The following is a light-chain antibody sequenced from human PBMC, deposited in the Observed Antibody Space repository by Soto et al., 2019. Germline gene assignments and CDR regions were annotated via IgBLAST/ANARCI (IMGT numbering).Light chain of an antibody. CDR1: HTIDNY. Sequence: DIQMTQSPSSLSASVGDKVTITCRASHTIDNYLNWYQQRPGRAPKLLIYAASSLQGGVSPRFSGSGSGTDFTLIISSLQPEDFATYYCHQSYSSPQTFGQGTKVDIK. V-gene: IGKV1-39*01. J-gene: IGKJ1*01. CDR2: AAS. CDR3: HQSYSSPQT.